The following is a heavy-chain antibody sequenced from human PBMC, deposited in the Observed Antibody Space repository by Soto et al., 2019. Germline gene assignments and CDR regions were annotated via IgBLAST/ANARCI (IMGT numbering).Heavy chain of an antibody. D-gene: IGHD2-15*01. CDR2: IYSSGST. CDR1: DGSVSSGSYY. CDR3: ARESVAFFDS. Sequence: QVQLQASGPGLVKPSETLSLTCTVSDGSVSSGSYYWSWILQPPGKGMEWIGYIYSSGSTLYNPSLKSRVTISVDTSMNQFSLKVSSLPAAESPVYYCARESVAFFDSWGQGALVTVSS. J-gene: IGHJ4*02. V-gene: IGHV4-61*01.